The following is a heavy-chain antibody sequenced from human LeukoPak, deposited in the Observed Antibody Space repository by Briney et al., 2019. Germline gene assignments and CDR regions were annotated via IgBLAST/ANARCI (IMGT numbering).Heavy chain of an antibody. Sequence: PSETLSLTCTVPGGSISSHYWSWIRQPPGKGLEWIGYIYYSGSTNYNPSLKSRVTISVDTSKNQFSLKLSSVTAADTAVYYCARVIHYYYYMDVWGKGTTVTVSS. V-gene: IGHV4-59*11. CDR3: ARVIHYYYYMDV. CDR1: GGSISSHY. J-gene: IGHJ6*03. CDR2: IYYSGST.